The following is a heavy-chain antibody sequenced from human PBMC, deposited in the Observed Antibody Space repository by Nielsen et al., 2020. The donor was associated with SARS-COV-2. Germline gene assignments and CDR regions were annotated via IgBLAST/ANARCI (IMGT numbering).Heavy chain of an antibody. Sequence: ASVKVSCKASGYTFTNYGISWVRQAPGQGLEWMGWISGYNGDTNYAQKFQDRVTMTTDTSTSTAYMELGSLESDDTALYYCAKESIGWLDYWGQGTLVTVSS. V-gene: IGHV1-18*04. CDR1: GYTFTNYG. D-gene: IGHD6-19*01. CDR2: ISGYNGDT. J-gene: IGHJ4*02. CDR3: AKESIGWLDY.